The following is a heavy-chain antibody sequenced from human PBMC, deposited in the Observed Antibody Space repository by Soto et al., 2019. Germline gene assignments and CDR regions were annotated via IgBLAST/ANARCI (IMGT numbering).Heavy chain of an antibody. Sequence: VGSLRLSCAASGFTFSSYAMSWVRQAPGKGLEWVSAISGSGGTTDYAAPVKGRFTISRDDSKNTLYLQMNSLKTEDTAVYYCTTDLYYYRSGSPRGLVYWGQGTLVTVSS. J-gene: IGHJ4*02. CDR2: ISGSGGTT. CDR3: TTDLYYYRSGSPRGLVY. CDR1: GFTFSSYA. V-gene: IGHV3-23*01. D-gene: IGHD3-10*01.